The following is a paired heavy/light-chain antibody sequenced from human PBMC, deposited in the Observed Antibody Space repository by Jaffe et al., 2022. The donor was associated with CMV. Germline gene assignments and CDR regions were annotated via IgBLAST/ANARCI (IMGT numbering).Light chain of an antibody. J-gene: IGKJ1*01. CDR2: DAS. CDR3: QQYYNLPWT. V-gene: IGKV1-33*01. Sequence: DIQMTQSPSSLSASVGDRVTITCQASQDVSNYLNWYQQKPGKAPKLLMYDASNLRTGVPSRFSGSGSGTHFTFTISSLQPEDIATYYCQQYYNLPWTFGQGTEVEIK. CDR1: QDVSNY.
Heavy chain of an antibody. Sequence: EVQLVESGGGLVKPGGSLRLSCAVSGITFSSYSMTWVRQRPGKGLEWVSCISNSNSNSKIFYADSVKGRFTISRDNAKNSLYLQMNSLRAEDTAVYYCASERDYWGQGTLVTVSS. J-gene: IGHJ4*02. V-gene: IGHV3-21*03. CDR3: ASERDY. CDR1: GITFSSYS. CDR2: ISNSNSNSKI.